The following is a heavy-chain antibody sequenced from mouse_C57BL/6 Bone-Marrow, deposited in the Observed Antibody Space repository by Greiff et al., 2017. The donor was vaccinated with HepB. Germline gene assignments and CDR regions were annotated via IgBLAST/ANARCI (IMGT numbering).Heavy chain of an antibody. CDR1: GFTFSDYG. Sequence: DVKLVESGGGLVKPGGSLKLSCAASGFTFSDYGMHWVRQAPEKGLEWVAYISSGSSTIYYADTVKGRFTISRDNAKNTLFLQMTSLRSEDTAMYYCARRTMITFDYWGQGTTLTVSS. CDR3: ARRTMITFDY. J-gene: IGHJ2*01. V-gene: IGHV5-17*01. CDR2: ISSGSSTI. D-gene: IGHD2-4*01.